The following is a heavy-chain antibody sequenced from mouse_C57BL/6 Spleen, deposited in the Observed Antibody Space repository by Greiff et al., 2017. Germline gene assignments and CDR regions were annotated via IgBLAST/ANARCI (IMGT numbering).Heavy chain of an antibody. Sequence: VQLQQSGPELVKPGASVKISCKASGYSFTGYYMNWVKQSPEKSLEWIGEINPSTGGTTYNQKFKAKATLTVDKSSSTAYMQLKSLTSEDSAVYYCARTGVYYDYALDAMDYWGQGTSVTVSS. CDR2: INPSTGGT. V-gene: IGHV1-42*01. D-gene: IGHD2-4*01. CDR3: ARTGVYYDYALDAMDY. CDR1: GYSFTGYY. J-gene: IGHJ4*01.